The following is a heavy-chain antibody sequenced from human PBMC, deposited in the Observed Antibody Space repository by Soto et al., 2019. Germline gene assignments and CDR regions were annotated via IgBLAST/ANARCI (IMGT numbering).Heavy chain of an antibody. CDR3: ARGPMSCTSSSCPYFFDY. D-gene: IGHD2-2*01. V-gene: IGHV1-8*01. CDR1: GYTFTNYD. J-gene: IGHJ4*02. Sequence: ASVKVSCKASGYTFTNYDFNWVRQATGQGLEWMGWMNPNSGNTGYAQKLQGRVTMTRNTSMSTASMELSSLRSEDTAVYYCARGPMSCTSSSCPYFFDYWPQGTLVTVSS. CDR2: MNPNSGNT.